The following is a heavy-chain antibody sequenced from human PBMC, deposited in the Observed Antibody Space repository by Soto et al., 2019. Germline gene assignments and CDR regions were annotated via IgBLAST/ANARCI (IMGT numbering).Heavy chain of an antibody. Sequence: PGGSLRLSCVASGFTFNNPWMNWVRQAPGRGLEWVVRIKSKTDGGTTDYAALVKGRFTISRDDSKSTLYLQMNGLKTEDTAVYYCTAAENYYDSSSFDYWGQGTLVTVSS. D-gene: IGHD3-22*01. V-gene: IGHV3-15*01. CDR3: TAAENYYDSSSFDY. CDR2: IKSKTDGGTT. J-gene: IGHJ4*02. CDR1: GFTFNNPW.